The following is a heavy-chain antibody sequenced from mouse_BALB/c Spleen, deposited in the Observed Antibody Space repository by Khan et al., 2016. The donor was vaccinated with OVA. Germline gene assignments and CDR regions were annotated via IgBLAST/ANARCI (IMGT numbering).Heavy chain of an antibody. CDR3: ARQPYYHYNIMDY. CDR1: GFSLTTYG. CDR2: IWSDGTT. J-gene: IGHJ4*01. Sequence: QMQLEESGPGLAAPSQSLSITCTISGFSLTTYGVHWVRQPPGKGLEWLVVIWSDGTTNYNSALKSRLTITKDNSQSQVFLKMNSLQTDDTAIYFGARQPYYHYNIMDYWGQGTSVTVSS. V-gene: IGHV2-6-1*01. D-gene: IGHD1-1*02.